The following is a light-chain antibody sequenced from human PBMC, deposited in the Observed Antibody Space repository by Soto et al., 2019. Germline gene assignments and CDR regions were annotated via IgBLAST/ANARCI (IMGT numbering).Light chain of an antibody. V-gene: IGKV1-6*01. CDR1: QDIRSD. CDR3: LQDNKYPLT. J-gene: IGKJ4*01. CDR2: ATS. Sequence: AIQMTQFPSSLSAFVGDRVTITCRASQDIRSDLGWYQQRPGKAPQLLIYATSSLQSGVPSRFSGSGSGTDFTLTITSLQPEDFATYHCLQDNKYPLTFGGGTKVEI.